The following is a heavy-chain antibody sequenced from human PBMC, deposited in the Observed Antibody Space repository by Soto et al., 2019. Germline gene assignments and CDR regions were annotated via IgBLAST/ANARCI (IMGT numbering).Heavy chain of an antibody. V-gene: IGHV3-23*01. D-gene: IGHD5-18*01. Sequence: GGSLRLSCAASGFTFSSYAMSWVRQAPGKGLEWVSAISGSGGSTYYADSVKGRFTISRDNSKNTLYLQMNSLRAEDTAVYYCAKEGMKYSYGYVLYYFDYWGQGTLVTVSS. J-gene: IGHJ4*02. CDR1: GFTFSSYA. CDR3: AKEGMKYSYGYVLYYFDY. CDR2: ISGSGGST.